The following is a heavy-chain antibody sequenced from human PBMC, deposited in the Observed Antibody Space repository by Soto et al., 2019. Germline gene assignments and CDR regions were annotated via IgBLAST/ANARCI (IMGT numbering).Heavy chain of an antibody. CDR1: GYTFTSYD. V-gene: IGHV1-8*01. CDR2: MNPNSGNT. CDR3: ARGSSGWYYYYYYMDV. J-gene: IGHJ6*03. Sequence: ASVKVSCKASGYTFTSYDINWVRQATGQGLEWMGWMNPNSGNTGYAQKFQGRVTMTRNTSMSTAYMELSSLRSEDTAVYYCARGSSGWYYYYYYMDVWGKGTTVTVSS. D-gene: IGHD6-19*01.